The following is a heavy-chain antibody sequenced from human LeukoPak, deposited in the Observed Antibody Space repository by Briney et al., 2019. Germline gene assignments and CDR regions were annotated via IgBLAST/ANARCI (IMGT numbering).Heavy chain of an antibody. D-gene: IGHD4-11*01. CDR1: GYTFTGYY. V-gene: IGHV1-2*02. CDR3: ARFDYSNYRPSDY. Sequence: ASVKVSCKASGYTFTGYYMHWVRQAPGQGLEWMGWINPNSGGTNYAQKFQGRVTMTRDTSISTAYMELSRLRSDDTAVYYCARFDYSNYRPSDYWGQGTLVTVSS. J-gene: IGHJ4*02. CDR2: INPNSGGT.